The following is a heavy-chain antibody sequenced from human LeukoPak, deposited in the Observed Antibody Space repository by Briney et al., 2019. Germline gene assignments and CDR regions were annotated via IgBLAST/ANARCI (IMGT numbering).Heavy chain of an antibody. CDR3: ARYSSSTNYYFGMDV. CDR1: GFSFSSYG. Sequence: GGSLRLSCVASGFSFSSYGMHWVRQAPGKGLEWVAVIWYDDSRTNYVDSVMGRFTISRGNSKNTLYLQMNSLRAEDTALYYCARYSSSTNYYFGMDVWGQGTTVTVSS. CDR2: IWYDDSRT. D-gene: IGHD6-6*01. V-gene: IGHV3-33*01. J-gene: IGHJ6*02.